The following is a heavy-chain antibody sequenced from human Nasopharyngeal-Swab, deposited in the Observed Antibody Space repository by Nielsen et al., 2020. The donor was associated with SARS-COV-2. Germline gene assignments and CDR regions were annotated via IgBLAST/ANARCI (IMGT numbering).Heavy chain of an antibody. J-gene: IGHJ4*02. D-gene: IGHD3-22*01. CDR1: GGSVSSSTYY. CDR3: ARSYYYDSSGYFG. V-gene: IGHV4-39*01. CDR2: IYFSGST. Sequence: SQTLSLTCAVSGGSVSSSTYYWGWLRQPPGKGLEWIGSIYFSGSTYYNPSLKSRLTISVDTSQNQFSLRLTSVTAADTAVYYCARSYYYDSSGYFGWGQGTLVTVSS.